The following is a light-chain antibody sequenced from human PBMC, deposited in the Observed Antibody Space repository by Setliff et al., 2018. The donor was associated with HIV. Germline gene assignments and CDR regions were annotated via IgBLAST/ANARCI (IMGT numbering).Light chain of an antibody. V-gene: IGLV2-14*01. CDR2: EVS. CDR3: SSYTSSIPYV. J-gene: IGLJ1*01. CDR1: SSDVGGYNY. Sequence: LTQPASVSGSPGQSITISCTGTSSDVGGYNYASWYQQHPGKAPKLMVSEVSNRPSGVSNRFSGSKSGNTASLTISGLQAEDEADYYCSSYTSSIPYVFGTGTKVTVL.